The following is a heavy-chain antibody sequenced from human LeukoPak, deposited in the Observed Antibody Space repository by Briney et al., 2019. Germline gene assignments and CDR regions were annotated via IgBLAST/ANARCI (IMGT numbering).Heavy chain of an antibody. CDR2: ISGSGGST. CDR1: GFTFSSYA. Sequence: GGSLRLSCAASGFTFSSYAMSWVRQAPGKGLEWVSAISGSGGSTYYADSVKGRFTISRDNSKNTLYLQMNSLRAEDTAVYYCAKLNTGLWLQSPGYYGMDVWGQGTTVTVSS. D-gene: IGHD5-24*01. V-gene: IGHV3-23*01. J-gene: IGHJ6*02. CDR3: AKLNTGLWLQSPGYYGMDV.